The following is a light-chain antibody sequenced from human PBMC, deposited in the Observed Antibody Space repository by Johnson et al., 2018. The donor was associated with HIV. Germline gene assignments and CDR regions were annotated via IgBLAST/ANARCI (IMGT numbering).Light chain of an antibody. V-gene: IGLV1-51*01. Sequence: QPVLTQPPSVSAAPGQKVTISCSGSSSNIGNNYVSWYQQLPGTAPKLLIYDNNKRPSGIPDRFSGSKSGTSATLGITGLQTGDEADYYCGTWDSSLSAYYVFGTGTKVTGL. CDR1: SSNIGNNY. J-gene: IGLJ1*01. CDR3: GTWDSSLSAYYV. CDR2: DNN.